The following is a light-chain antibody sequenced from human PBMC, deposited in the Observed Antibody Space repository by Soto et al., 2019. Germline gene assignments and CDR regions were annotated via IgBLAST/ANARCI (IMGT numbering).Light chain of an antibody. CDR3: QQYKYWPLA. Sequence: EVVLTQSPDTVSLSPGERATLSCRASQNFGSSYLAWYQQKRGQAPRFLIYGASSRATGIPARFSGSGSGTEFTLTISSLQSEDFAIYYCQQYKYWPLAFGGGTKVDIK. J-gene: IGKJ4*01. CDR2: GAS. V-gene: IGKV3D-15*01. CDR1: QNFGSSY.